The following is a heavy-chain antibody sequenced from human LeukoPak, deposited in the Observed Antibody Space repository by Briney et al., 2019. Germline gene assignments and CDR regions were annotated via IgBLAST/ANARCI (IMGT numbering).Heavy chain of an antibody. CDR2: IYPGDSDT. J-gene: IGHJ4*02. Sequence: GESLKISCKGSGYNFTNFWIGWVRQMPGTGLEWMGIIYPGDSDTRYNPSFQGQVTISADKSISTAYLQRSSLKASDTAMYYCARHRFVGSSSCPGYWGQGTLVTVSS. CDR3: ARHRFVGSSSCPGY. D-gene: IGHD6-13*01. V-gene: IGHV5-51*01. CDR1: GYNFTNFW.